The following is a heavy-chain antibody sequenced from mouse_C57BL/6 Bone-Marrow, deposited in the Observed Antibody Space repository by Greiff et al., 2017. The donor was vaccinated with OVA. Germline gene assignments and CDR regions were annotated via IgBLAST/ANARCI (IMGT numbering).Heavy chain of an antibody. CDR1: GYAFTNYL. CDR2: INPGSGGT. D-gene: IGHD2-4*01. Sequence: VKLQESGAELVRPGTSVKVSCKASGYAFTNYLIEWVKQRPGQGLEWIGVINPGSGGTNYNEKFKGKATLTADKSSSTAYMQLSSLTSEDSAVYFCARFDDYDQFAYWGQGTLVTVSA. CDR3: ARFDDYDQFAY. V-gene: IGHV1-54*01. J-gene: IGHJ3*01.